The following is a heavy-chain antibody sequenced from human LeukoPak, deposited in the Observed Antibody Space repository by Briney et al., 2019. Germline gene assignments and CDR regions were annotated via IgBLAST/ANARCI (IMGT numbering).Heavy chain of an antibody. CDR3: ARGGGYYAIDY. D-gene: IGHD1-26*01. CDR1: GFILNSNY. J-gene: IGHJ4*02. V-gene: IGHV3-53*01. Sequence: GGSLRLSCAASGFILNSNYMNWVRQAPGKGLEWVSVLYSDDTTYYADSVKGRFTISRDNSKNTQYLQMNNLRAEDTAVYYCARGGGYYAIDYWGQGTLVTVSS. CDR2: LYSDDTT.